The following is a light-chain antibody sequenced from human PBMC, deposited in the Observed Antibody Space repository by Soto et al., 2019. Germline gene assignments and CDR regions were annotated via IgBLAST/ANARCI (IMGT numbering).Light chain of an antibody. CDR3: QQTYSTLSIT. CDR1: ESIARH. J-gene: IGKJ5*01. Sequence: DIQMTQSPSSLSASVGDSVTITCRASESIARHLNWYQQKPGKAPKLLIYAASSLQNGVPSRFRGGGSGTDFTLTINTLQPEDFATYYCQQTYSTLSITFGQGTRLDIK. V-gene: IGKV1-39*01. CDR2: AAS.